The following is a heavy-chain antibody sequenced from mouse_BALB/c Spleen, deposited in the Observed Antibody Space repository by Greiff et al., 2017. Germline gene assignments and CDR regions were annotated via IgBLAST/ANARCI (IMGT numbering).Heavy chain of an antibody. J-gene: IGHJ2*01. Sequence: EVQVVESGGGLVQPGGSLKLSCAASGFTFSSYTVSWVRQTPEKRLEWVAYISNGGGSTYYPDTVKGRFTISRDNAKNTLYLQMSSLKSEDTAMYYCARGNYLYYFDDGGQGTTLTVSS. D-gene: IGHD2-1*01. CDR1: GFTFSSYT. CDR2: ISNGGGST. CDR3: ARGNYLYYFDD. V-gene: IGHV5-12-2*01.